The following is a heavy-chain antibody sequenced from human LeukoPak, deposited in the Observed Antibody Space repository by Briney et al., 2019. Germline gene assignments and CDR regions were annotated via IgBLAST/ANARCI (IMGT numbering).Heavy chain of an antibody. Sequence: SETLSLTCTVSGGSISSYYWSWIRQPPGKGLEWIGYIYYSGSTNYNPSLKSRVTISVDTSKNQFSLKLSSVTAADTAVYYCARAIPSSSSAYYFDYWGQGTLVTVSS. CDR3: ARAIPSSSSAYYFDY. V-gene: IGHV4-59*01. J-gene: IGHJ4*02. CDR1: GGSISSYY. D-gene: IGHD6-13*01. CDR2: IYYSGST.